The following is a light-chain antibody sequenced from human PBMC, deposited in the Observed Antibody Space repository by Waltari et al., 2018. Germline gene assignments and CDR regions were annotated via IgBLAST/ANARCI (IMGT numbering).Light chain of an antibody. CDR2: GAS. V-gene: IGKV3-15*01. CDR1: QSVSSN. J-gene: IGKJ5*01. CDR3: QQYNNWPIT. Sequence: EIVMTQSPATLSVSPGERATLSCRASQSVSSNLAWYQQRPGQAPSLLIYGASTRATGSPARFSGSGSGTEFTLTISSLQSEDFVVYYCQQYNNWPITCGQGTRLEIK.